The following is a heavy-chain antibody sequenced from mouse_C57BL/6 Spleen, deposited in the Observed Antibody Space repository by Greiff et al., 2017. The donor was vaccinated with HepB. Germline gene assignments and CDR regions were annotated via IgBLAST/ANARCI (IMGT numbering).Heavy chain of an antibody. Sequence: GGGLVQPKGSLKLSCAASGFSFNTFAMNWVRQAPGKGLEWVAHIISKSNNYATYYADSVKDRFTISRDDSESMLYLQMNNLKTEDTAMYYCVRPQTAQATGAMDYWGQGTSVTVSS. CDR1: GFSFNTFA. CDR3: VRPQTAQATGAMDY. CDR2: IISKSNNYAT. D-gene: IGHD3-2*02. J-gene: IGHJ4*01. V-gene: IGHV10-1*01.